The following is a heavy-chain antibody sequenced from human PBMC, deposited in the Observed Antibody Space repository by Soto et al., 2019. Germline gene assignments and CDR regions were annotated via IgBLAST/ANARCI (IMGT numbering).Heavy chain of an antibody. CDR1: GFTVSDYD. CDR2: ISSSATYA. D-gene: IGHD3-22*01. V-gene: IGHV3-11*06. J-gene: IGHJ5*01. CDR3: ATNDSSGYLDS. Sequence: KPXVCLRLSCAACGFTVSDYDMSWIGQAPGKGLEWLSYISSSATYAIYADSVKGRFTLSRDNAKNSLYLQMNSLRAEDTAVYYCATNDSSGYLDSWGQRTLVTVSS.